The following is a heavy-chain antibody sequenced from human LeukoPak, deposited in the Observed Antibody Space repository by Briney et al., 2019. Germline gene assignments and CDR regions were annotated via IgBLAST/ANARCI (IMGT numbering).Heavy chain of an antibody. D-gene: IGHD3-9*01. Sequence: SETLSLTCTVTGGSISSGGYYWSWLRQHPGKGLDWIGNIYYSGSTYYNPSLKRRVAISVDTSKNRFSLNLYSVTAADTAVYYCARGDYDILTGYYTWGQGTLVTVSS. CDR2: IYYSGST. V-gene: IGHV4-31*03. CDR1: GGSISSGGYY. J-gene: IGHJ4*02. CDR3: ARGDYDILTGYYT.